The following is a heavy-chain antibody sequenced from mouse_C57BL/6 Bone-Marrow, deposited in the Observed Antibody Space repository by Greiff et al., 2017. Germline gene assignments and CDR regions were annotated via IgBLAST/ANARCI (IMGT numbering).Heavy chain of an antibody. D-gene: IGHD1-1*01. V-gene: IGHV1-7*01. J-gene: IGHJ2*01. CDR2: INPSSGYT. CDR1: GYTFTSYW. CDR3: AKGAFGITTVV. Sequence: QVQLQQSGAELAKPGASVKLSCKASGYTFTSYWMHWVKQRPGQGLEWIGYINPSSGYTKYNQKFKDKATLTADESSSTAYMQLSSLTVVYSSVYFGAKGAFGITTVVWGQGTTLTVSS.